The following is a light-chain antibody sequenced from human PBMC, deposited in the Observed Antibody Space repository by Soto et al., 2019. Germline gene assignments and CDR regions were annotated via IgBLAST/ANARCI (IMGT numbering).Light chain of an antibody. Sequence: DIQMTQSPSSVSASVGDRVSITCRASQGISNWLAWYQQKPGRAPKLLIYTGSSLQSGVPSRFSGNGSGTDFTHTLSSLQPEYVATYYWQQANSFPLTFGGGTKVEIK. CDR1: QGISNW. J-gene: IGKJ4*01. CDR3: QQANSFPLT. V-gene: IGKV1-12*01. CDR2: TGS.